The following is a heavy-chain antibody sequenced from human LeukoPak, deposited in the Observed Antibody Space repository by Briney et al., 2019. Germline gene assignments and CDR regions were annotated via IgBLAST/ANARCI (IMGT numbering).Heavy chain of an antibody. CDR1: GMIFNNHW. D-gene: IGHD3/OR15-3a*01. V-gene: IGHV3-74*01. Sequence: PGGSLRLSCAASGMIFNNHWMQWVRQAPGKGLVWVARINKDGRSTTYADSVKGRFTISRDNAKNTLSLQMSSLRAEDTALYYCVRDVRGIGQYYYYMDVWGKGTTVTVSS. CDR2: INKDGRST. J-gene: IGHJ6*03. CDR3: VRDVRGIGQYYYYMDV.